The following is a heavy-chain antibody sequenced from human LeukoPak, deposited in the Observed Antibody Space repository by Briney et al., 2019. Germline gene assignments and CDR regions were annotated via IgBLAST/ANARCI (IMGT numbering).Heavy chain of an antibody. CDR2: ISAYNGNT. CDR1: GYTFTSYG. V-gene: IGHV1-18*01. Sequence: ASVKVSCKASGYTFTSYGISWVRQAPGQGLEWMGWISAYNGNTNYAQKLQGRVTMTTDTSTSTAYMELRSLRSDDTAVYYCARGLSSSSQLSRYYYYYYMDVWGKGTTVTVSS. CDR3: ARGLSSSSQLSRYYYYYYMDV. J-gene: IGHJ6*03. D-gene: IGHD6-13*01.